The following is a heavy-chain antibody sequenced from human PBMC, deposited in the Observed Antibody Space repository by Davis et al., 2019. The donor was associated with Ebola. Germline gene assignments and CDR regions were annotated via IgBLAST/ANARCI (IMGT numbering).Heavy chain of an antibody. Sequence: AASVKVSCKASGYTFTSYYMHWVRQAPGQGLEWMGIINPSGGSTSYAQKFQGRVTMTRDTSTSTVYMELSSLRSEDTAVYYCARVAYYYDSSGYHRGAFDIWGQGTMVTVSS. D-gene: IGHD3-22*01. J-gene: IGHJ3*02. CDR2: INPSGGST. CDR1: GYTFTSYY. CDR3: ARVAYYYDSSGYHRGAFDI. V-gene: IGHV1-46*01.